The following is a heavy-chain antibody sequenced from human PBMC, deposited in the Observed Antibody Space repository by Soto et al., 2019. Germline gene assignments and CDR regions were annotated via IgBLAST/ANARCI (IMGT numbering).Heavy chain of an antibody. CDR1: GYSISSGLY. CDR2: IYRGGIT. D-gene: IGHD1-1*01. CDR3: AIGNPEWFDP. Sequence: NPSETLSLTCAVSGYSISSGLYWGWIRQPPGKGLEWIGTIYRGGITYYNPSLKSRVTISIDTSKNHFSLRLSSVTATDTAVYFCAIGNPEWFDPWGQGTLVTVSS. V-gene: IGHV4-38-2*01. J-gene: IGHJ5*02.